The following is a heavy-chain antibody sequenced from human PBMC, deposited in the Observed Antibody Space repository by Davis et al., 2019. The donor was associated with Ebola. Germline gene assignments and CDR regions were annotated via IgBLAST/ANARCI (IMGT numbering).Heavy chain of an antibody. Sequence: PGGSLRLSCAASGFTFSSYAMSWVRQAPGKGLEWVSAISGSGGSTYYADSVKGRFTISRDNSKNTLYLQMNSLRAEDTAVYYCARERGADYGSGSYYNLAGFDPWGQGTLVTVSS. D-gene: IGHD3-10*01. CDR2: ISGSGGST. J-gene: IGHJ5*02. V-gene: IGHV3-23*01. CDR3: ARERGADYGSGSYYNLAGFDP. CDR1: GFTFSSYA.